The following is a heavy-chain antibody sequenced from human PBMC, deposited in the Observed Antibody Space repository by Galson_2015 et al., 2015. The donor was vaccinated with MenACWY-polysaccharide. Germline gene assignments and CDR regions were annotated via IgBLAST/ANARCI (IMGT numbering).Heavy chain of an antibody. CDR1: GDSVSSNSAA. Sequence: CAISGDSVSSNSAAWNWIRQSPSRGLEWPGRIYYRSKSYNDYAVSVKSRITINPDTSKNQFSLQLNSVTPEDTAVYFCARGGSGSLAPNGNAFDVWGQGTMVIVSS. CDR2: IYYRSKSYN. CDR3: ARGGSGSLAPNGNAFDV. J-gene: IGHJ3*01. D-gene: IGHD3-22*01. V-gene: IGHV6-1*01.